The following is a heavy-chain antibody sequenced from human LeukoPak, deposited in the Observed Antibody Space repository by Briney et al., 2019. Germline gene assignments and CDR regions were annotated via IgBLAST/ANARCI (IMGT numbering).Heavy chain of an antibody. CDR1: VFTFSSYA. V-gene: IGHV3-23*01. CDR2: ISGSGGST. CDR3: AKGGYDILTGYYLGFYFDY. Sequence: GGSLRLSCAASVFTFSSYAMSWVRQAPGKGREWVSAISGSGGSTYYADSVKGRFTISRDNSKNTLYLQMNSLRGEDTAVYYCAKGGYDILTGYYLGFYFDYWGQGTLVTVSS. D-gene: IGHD3-9*01. J-gene: IGHJ4*02.